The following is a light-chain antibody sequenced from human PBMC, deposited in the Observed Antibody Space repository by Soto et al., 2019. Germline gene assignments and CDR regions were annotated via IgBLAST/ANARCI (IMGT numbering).Light chain of an antibody. V-gene: IGLV1-44*01. CDR3: ATWNASLNGVI. J-gene: IGLJ2*01. Sequence: QSVLTQPPSASGTPGQRVTISCSGNNSNIGSNTVNWYQKLPGTAPKLLIYSNIQRPSGVPDRFSGSKSGTSASLAISGLQSEDEGDYYCATWNASLNGVIFGGGTKVTVL. CDR1: NSNIGSNT. CDR2: SNI.